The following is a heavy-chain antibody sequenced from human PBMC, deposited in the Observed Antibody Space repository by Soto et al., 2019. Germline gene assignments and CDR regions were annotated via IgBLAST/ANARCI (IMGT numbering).Heavy chain of an antibody. CDR1: GFTFSSYA. Sequence: GGSLRLSCAASGFTFSSYAMSWVRQAPGKGLEWVSAISGSGGSTYYADSVKGRFTISRDNSKNTLYLQMNSLRAEDTAVYYCAKGAVTNLDYYYYYYMDVWGKGTTVTVSS. CDR2: ISGSGGST. CDR3: AKGAVTNLDYYYYYYMDV. J-gene: IGHJ6*03. D-gene: IGHD4-17*01. V-gene: IGHV3-23*01.